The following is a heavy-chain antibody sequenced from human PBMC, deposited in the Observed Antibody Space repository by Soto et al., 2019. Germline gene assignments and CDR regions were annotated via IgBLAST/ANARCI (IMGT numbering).Heavy chain of an antibody. CDR1: GFTFSNYW. CDR3: ARVAVGYYYMDV. V-gene: IGHV3-74*01. J-gene: IGHJ6*03. Sequence: GGSLRLSCAASGFTFSNYWMHWVRQAPGKGLVWVSRINSDGTRANYADSVKGRFTISRDNAENTLYLQMNSLTAEDTAVYYCARVAVGYYYMDVWGKGTTVTVSS. CDR2: INSDGTRA.